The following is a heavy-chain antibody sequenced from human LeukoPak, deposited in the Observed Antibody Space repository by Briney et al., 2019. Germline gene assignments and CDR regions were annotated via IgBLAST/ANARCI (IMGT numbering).Heavy chain of an antibody. V-gene: IGHV4-39*01. CDR3: ARPGQLGRYYFDY. Sequence: PSETLSLTCTVSGGSISSSSYYWGGMRQPPGKGREWIGSIYYSGSTYYNPSLKSRVTISVDTSKNQFSLKLSSVTAADTAVYYCARPGQLGRYYFDYWGQGTLVTVSS. CDR1: GGSISSSSYY. J-gene: IGHJ4*02. CDR2: IYYSGST. D-gene: IGHD6-13*01.